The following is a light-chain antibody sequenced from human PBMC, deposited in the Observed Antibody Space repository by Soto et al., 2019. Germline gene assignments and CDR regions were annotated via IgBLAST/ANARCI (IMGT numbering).Light chain of an antibody. V-gene: IGLV2-14*01. CDR2: DVT. CDR1: SSDVGTYNY. Sequence: QSALTQPASVSGSPGQSITISCTGTSSDVGTYNYVSWYQQYPGKAPKLMIYDVTNRPSGVSNRFSGSKSGNTASLTISGLGAEDEADYYCNTYTGTASRYAFGTGTKVTVL. J-gene: IGLJ1*01. CDR3: NTYTGTASRYA.